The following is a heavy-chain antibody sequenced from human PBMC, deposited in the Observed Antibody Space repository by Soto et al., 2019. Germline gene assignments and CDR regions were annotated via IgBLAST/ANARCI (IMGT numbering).Heavy chain of an antibody. V-gene: IGHV3-30*18. CDR3: AKDLGSGKPYYYYAMDV. J-gene: IGHJ6*02. Sequence: QVQLVESGGGVVQPGRSLRLSCAASGFIFSRYGMHWVRQAPGRGREGGAVISYDGSNKNYAESVKGRFIISRDKSENTLYLQMNSLRAEDTAVYYCAKDLGSGKPYYYYAMDVWGQGTTVTVSS. CDR2: ISYDGSNK. CDR1: GFIFSRYG. D-gene: IGHD3-10*01.